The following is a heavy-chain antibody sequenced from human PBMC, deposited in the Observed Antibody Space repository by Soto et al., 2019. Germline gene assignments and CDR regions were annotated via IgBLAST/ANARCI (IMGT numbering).Heavy chain of an antibody. CDR1: GGSFSGYY. V-gene: IGHV4-34*01. Sequence: PSETLSLTCAVYGGSFSGYYWSWIRQPPGKGLEWIGEINHSGSTNYNPSLKSRVTISVDTSKNQFSLKLSSVTAADKAVYYCAAGDYRFLAAAGLDYWGQGTLVTVSS. D-gene: IGHD6-13*01. CDR2: INHSGST. J-gene: IGHJ4*02. CDR3: AAGDYRFLAAAGLDY.